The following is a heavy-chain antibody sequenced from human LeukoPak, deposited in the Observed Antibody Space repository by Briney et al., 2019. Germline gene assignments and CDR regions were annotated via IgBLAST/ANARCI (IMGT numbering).Heavy chain of an antibody. CDR2: IYHSGST. Sequence: PETLSLTCTVSGGSISSYYWNWIRQPPGKGLEWIGYIYHSGSTNYNPSLQSRVTISVDTSKNQFSLNLNSVTAADTAVFYCARGGAARLYFQNWGQGTLVTVSS. CDR3: ARGGAARLYFQN. J-gene: IGHJ1*01. D-gene: IGHD6-6*01. CDR1: GGSISSYY. V-gene: IGHV4-59*01.